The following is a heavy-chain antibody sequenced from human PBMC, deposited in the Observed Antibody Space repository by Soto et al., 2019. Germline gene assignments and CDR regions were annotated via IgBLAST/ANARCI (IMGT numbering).Heavy chain of an antibody. D-gene: IGHD3-10*01. V-gene: IGHV4-39*01. CDR3: ARPTMVRGVIPRSFDY. CDR2: IYYSGST. Sequence: QLQLQESGPGLVKPSETLSLTCTVSGGSISSSSYYWGWIRQPPGKGLEWIGSIYYSGSTYYNPSLKSRVPISVDTSKNQFSLKLSSVTAADTAVYYCARPTMVRGVIPRSFDYWGQGTLVTVSS. CDR1: GGSISSSSYY. J-gene: IGHJ4*02.